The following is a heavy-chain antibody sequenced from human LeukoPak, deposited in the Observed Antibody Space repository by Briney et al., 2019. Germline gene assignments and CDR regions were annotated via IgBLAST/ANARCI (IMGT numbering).Heavy chain of an antibody. J-gene: IGHJ5*01. D-gene: IGHD3-22*01. CDR1: GFTFNSYA. CDR2: LTGSGGST. CDR3: AKEGVEYFDSSGYSPTDS. V-gene: IGHV3-23*01. Sequence: PGGSLRLSCAASGFTFNSYAMSWVRQAPGKRLEWLSALTGSGGSTFYADSVKGRFTISRDNSKNMVFLHMISLRAEDTAVYYCAKEGVEYFDSSGYSPTDSWGQGTLVTVSS.